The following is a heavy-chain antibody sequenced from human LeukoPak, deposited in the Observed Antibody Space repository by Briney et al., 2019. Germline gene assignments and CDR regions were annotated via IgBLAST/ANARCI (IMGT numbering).Heavy chain of an antibody. Sequence: TSETLSLTCAVSGGSISSSNWWSWVRQPPGKGLEWIGEIYHSGSTNYNPSLKSRVTISVDKSKNQFSLKLSSVTAADTAVYYCARVGYSYGSGNWFDPWGQGTLVTVSS. V-gene: IGHV4-4*02. J-gene: IGHJ5*02. D-gene: IGHD5-18*01. CDR1: GGSISSSNW. CDR2: IYHSGST. CDR3: ARVGYSYGSGNWFDP.